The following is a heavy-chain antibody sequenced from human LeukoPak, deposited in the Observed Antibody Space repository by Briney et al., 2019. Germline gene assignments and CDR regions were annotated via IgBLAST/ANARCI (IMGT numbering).Heavy chain of an antibody. CDR3: VRLVEWGTTSDN. CDR1: GFTFSGAA. CDR2: IRNRDYNHAT. Sequence: RGSLTLSCATSGFTFSGAAMHWVRQTSEKGLEWVGHIRNRDYNHATAYAASVIGRFTISRDDSKNTAYLQVNNLKTEDTAVYYCVRLVEWGTTSDNWGQGTTVTVSS. D-gene: IGHD3-16*01. V-gene: IGHV3-73*01. J-gene: IGHJ3*02.